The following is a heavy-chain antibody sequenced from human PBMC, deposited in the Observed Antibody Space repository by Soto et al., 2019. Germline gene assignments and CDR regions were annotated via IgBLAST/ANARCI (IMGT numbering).Heavy chain of an antibody. CDR3: ATQYYDFWSGYRPRGRTRDY. CDR1: GGSFSGYY. J-gene: IGHJ4*02. Sequence: PSETLSLTCAVYGGSFSGYYWSWIRQPPGKGLEWIGEINHSGSTNYNPSLKSRVTISVDTSKNQFSLKLSSVTAADTAVYYCATQYYDFWSGYRPRGRTRDYWGQGTLSTVS. D-gene: IGHD3-3*01. V-gene: IGHV4-34*01. CDR2: INHSGST.